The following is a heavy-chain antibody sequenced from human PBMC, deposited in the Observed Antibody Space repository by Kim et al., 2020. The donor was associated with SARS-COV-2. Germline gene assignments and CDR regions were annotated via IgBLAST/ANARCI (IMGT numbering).Heavy chain of an antibody. CDR1: GYTLTELS. Sequence: ASVKVSCKVSGYTLTELSMHWVRQAPGKGLEWMGGFDPEDGETIYAQKFQGRVTMTEDTSTDTAYMELSSLRSEDTAVYYCATGIVVVTNYYYYYGMDVWGQGTTVTVSS. D-gene: IGHD3-22*01. CDR2: FDPEDGET. J-gene: IGHJ6*02. V-gene: IGHV1-24*01. CDR3: ATGIVVVTNYYYYYGMDV.